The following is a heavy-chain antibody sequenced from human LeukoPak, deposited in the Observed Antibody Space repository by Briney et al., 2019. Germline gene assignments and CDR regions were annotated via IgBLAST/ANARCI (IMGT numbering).Heavy chain of an antibody. V-gene: IGHV1-69*04. Sequence: SVKVSCKASGGTFSSYAISWVRQAPGQGLEWMGRIIPILGIANYAQKFQGRVTITADKSTSTAYMELSSLRSEDTAVYYCAIGSVYDYVWGNVPWGQGTLVTVSS. CDR1: GGTFSSYA. D-gene: IGHD3-16*01. CDR2: IIPILGIA. J-gene: IGHJ5*02. CDR3: AIGSVYDYVWGNVP.